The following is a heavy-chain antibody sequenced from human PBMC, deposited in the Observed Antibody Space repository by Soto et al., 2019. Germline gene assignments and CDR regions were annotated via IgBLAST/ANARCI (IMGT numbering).Heavy chain of an antibody. V-gene: IGHV1-8*01. CDR1: GYTFTSYD. D-gene: IGHD3-3*01. CDR2: MNPNSGNT. J-gene: IGHJ6*02. Sequence: ASVKVSCKASGYTFTSYDINWVRQATGQGLEWMGWMNPNSGNTGYAQKFQGRVTMTRNTSISTAYMELSSLRSEDTAVYYCARGGGYDFWSGYYPNYYYYGMDVCGQGTTVTVS. CDR3: ARGGGYDFWSGYYPNYYYYGMDV.